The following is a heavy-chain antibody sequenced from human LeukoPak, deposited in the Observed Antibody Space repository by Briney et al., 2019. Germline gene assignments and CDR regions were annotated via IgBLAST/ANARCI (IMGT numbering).Heavy chain of an antibody. J-gene: IGHJ4*02. V-gene: IGHV3-7*01. CDR3: ASFPQDAIIGYYFDY. CDR2: IKQDGGEK. Sequence: PGGSLRLSCAASGLTFSSYWMSWVRQAPGKGLEWVANIKQDGGEKYYVDSVKGRFTISRDNAKNSLYLKMTSLRAEATAVYSCASFPQDAIIGYYFDYWGQGTLVTVSS. D-gene: IGHD6-13*01. CDR1: GLTFSSYW.